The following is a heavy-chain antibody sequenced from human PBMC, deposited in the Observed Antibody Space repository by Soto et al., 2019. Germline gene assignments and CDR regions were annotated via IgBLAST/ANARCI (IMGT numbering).Heavy chain of an antibody. Sequence: QVQLQQWGAGLLKPSETLSLTCAVYGGSFSGYYWSWIRRPPGKGLEWIGEINHSGSTNYNPSLKSRVTISVDTSKNQFSLKLSSVTAADTAVYYCAKWSYYYYGMDVWGQGTTVTVSS. CDR3: AKWSYYYYGMDV. D-gene: IGHD2-15*01. J-gene: IGHJ6*01. V-gene: IGHV4-34*01. CDR2: INHSGST. CDR1: GGSFSGYY.